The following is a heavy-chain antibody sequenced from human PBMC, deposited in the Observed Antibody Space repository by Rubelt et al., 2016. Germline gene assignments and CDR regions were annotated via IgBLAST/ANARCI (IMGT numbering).Heavy chain of an antibody. CDR3: AGEDERYCIGGNCYPTHFGY. V-gene: IGHV3-23*03. CDR1: GFTFSSYA. CDR2: IYSGGST. J-gene: IGHJ4*01. Sequence: EVQLLESGGGLVQPGGSLRLSCAASGFTFSSYAMSWVRQAPGKGLELVSVIYSGGSTSYADSVKGRFTISRDWSNNMLFLQMNILRAEATAIYYCAGEDERYCIGGNCYPTHFGYWGQGTLVTVSS. D-gene: IGHD2-15*01.